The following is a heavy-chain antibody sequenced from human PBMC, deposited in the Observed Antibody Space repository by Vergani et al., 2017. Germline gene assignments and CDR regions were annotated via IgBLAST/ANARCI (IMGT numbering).Heavy chain of an antibody. Sequence: QVQLPESGPGLVKPSETLSLTCTVSGGSLSSHYWSWIRQPPGKGLEWIGYIYYSGSTNYNPSLKSRVTISVDTSKNQFSLKLSSVTAADTAVYYCARGCGGSCYFSNWGQGTLVTVSS. CDR2: IYYSGST. V-gene: IGHV4-59*11. CDR1: GGSLSSHY. CDR3: ARGCGGSCYFSN. J-gene: IGHJ4*02. D-gene: IGHD2-15*01.